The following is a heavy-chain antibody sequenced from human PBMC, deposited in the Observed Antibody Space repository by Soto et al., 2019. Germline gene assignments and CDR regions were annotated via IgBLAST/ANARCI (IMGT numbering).Heavy chain of an antibody. CDR2: INHSGST. J-gene: IGHJ4*02. CDR3: ARGLGYCSGGSCSVTNY. D-gene: IGHD2-15*01. CDR1: GGSFSGYY. V-gene: IGHV4-34*01. Sequence: SETLSLTCAVYGGSFSGYYWSWIRQPPGKGLEWIGEINHSGSTNYNPSLKSRVTISVDTSKNQFSLKLSSVTAADTVLFYCARGLGYCSGGSCSVTNYWGQGTLVTVSS.